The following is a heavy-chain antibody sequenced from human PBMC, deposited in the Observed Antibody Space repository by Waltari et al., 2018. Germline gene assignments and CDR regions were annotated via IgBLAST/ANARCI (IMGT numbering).Heavy chain of an antibody. CDR2: INHSGNT. CDR3: VRDRERVALLNWFDP. Sequence: RLQLQESGPGLLKPSETLSLTCTVSGGSITMRTSFWGWLRQPPGKGLEWIGSINHSGNTYYNPSLKNGVTISVDRSKNQFSLKVNSVTAADTAVYYCVRDRERVALLNWFDPWGQGTLVTVSS. D-gene: IGHD2-15*01. CDR1: GGSITMRTSF. V-gene: IGHV4-39*06. J-gene: IGHJ5*02.